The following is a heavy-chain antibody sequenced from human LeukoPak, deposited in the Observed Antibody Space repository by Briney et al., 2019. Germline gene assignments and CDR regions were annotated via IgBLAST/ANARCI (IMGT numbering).Heavy chain of an antibody. CDR2: ISGSGGST. CDR1: GFTFMNYA. CDR3: AKDTGSGYDYFSYYFDY. D-gene: IGHD5-12*01. Sequence: QPGGSLRLSCATSGFTFMNYAMSWVRQAPGKGLEWVSGISGSGGSTYYADSLKGRFTISRDNSKDTLYVQMNSLRAEDTAVYYCAKDTGSGYDYFSYYFDYWGQGTLVTVSS. V-gene: IGHV3-23*01. J-gene: IGHJ4*02.